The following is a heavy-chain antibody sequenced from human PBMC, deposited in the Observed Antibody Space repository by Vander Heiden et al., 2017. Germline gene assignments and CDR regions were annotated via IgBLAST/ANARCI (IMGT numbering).Heavy chain of an antibody. Sequence: EVQLVESGGGLVQPGGSLRLSCAASGFTFSTYGINWVRQAPGKGLEWVSYISGSSGIIYYADSVKGRFTISRDNAKNSVFLEMNSLRAEDTAVYYCARRPTYCGQCFDFWGQGTLVTVSS. CDR1: GFTFSTYG. V-gene: IGHV3-48*01. CDR3: ARRPTYCGQCFDF. CDR2: ISGSSGII. D-gene: IGHD2-21*01. J-gene: IGHJ4*02.